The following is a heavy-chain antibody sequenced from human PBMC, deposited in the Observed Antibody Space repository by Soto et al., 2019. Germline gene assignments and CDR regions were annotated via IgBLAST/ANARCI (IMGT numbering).Heavy chain of an antibody. CDR3: ARVTPGYYFWSGYYSRAYNWFDP. J-gene: IGHJ5*02. D-gene: IGHD3-3*01. Sequence: SETLSLTCTVSGGSISSGDYYWSWIRQPPGKGLEWIGYIYYSGSTYYNPSLKSRVTISVDTSKNQFSLKLSSVTAADTAVYYCARVTPGYYFWSGYYSRAYNWFDPWGQGTLVTVSS. V-gene: IGHV4-30-4*01. CDR2: IYYSGST. CDR1: GGSISSGDYY.